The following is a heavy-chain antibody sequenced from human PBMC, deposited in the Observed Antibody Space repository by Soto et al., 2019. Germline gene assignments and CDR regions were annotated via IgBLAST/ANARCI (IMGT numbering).Heavy chain of an antibody. CDR3: ARAAFWSGYYNIDY. D-gene: IGHD3-3*01. V-gene: IGHV4-61*08. Sequence: SETLSLTCTVSGGSISSGGYYWSWIRQHPGKGLEWIGYIYYSGSTNYNPSLKSRVTISVDTSKNQFSLKLSSVTAADTAVYYCARAAFWSGYYNIDYWGQGTLVTVSS. CDR1: GGSISSGGYY. J-gene: IGHJ4*02. CDR2: IYYSGST.